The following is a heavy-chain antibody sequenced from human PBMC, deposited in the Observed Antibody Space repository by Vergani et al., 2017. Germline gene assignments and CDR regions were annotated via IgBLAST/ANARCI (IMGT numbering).Heavy chain of an antibody. CDR3: ARDREYDLWSGYETEYWYFDL. V-gene: IGHV4-31*03. Sequence: QVQLQESGPGLVKPSQTLSLTCTVSGGSISSGGYYWSWIRQHPGKGLAWIGYIYYSGSTYYNPSLKSRVTISVDTSKNQFSLKLSSVTAADTAVYYCARDREYDLWSGYETEYWYFDLWGRGTLVTVSS. CDR1: GGSISSGGYY. D-gene: IGHD3-3*01. J-gene: IGHJ2*01. CDR2: IYYSGST.